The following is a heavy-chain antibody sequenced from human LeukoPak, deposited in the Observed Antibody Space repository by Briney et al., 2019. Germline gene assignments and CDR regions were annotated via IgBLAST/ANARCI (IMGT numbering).Heavy chain of an antibody. CDR1: GFTFSSYS. D-gene: IGHD5-18*01. J-gene: IGHJ4*02. V-gene: IGHV3-7*01. CDR3: ARDAGYGYDRFDY. CDR2: IKEDGSEK. Sequence: PGGSLRLSCAASGFTFSSYSMNWVRQAPGKGLEWVANIKEDGSEKNYVDSVKGRFTISRDNAKNSLYLQMNSLRAEDTAVYYCARDAGYGYDRFDYWGQGTQVTVSS.